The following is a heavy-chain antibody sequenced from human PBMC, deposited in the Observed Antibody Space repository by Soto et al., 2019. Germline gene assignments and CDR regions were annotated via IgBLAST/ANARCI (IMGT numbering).Heavy chain of an antibody. J-gene: IGHJ6*02. CDR3: AKETPGMDV. V-gene: IGHV3-23*01. CDR1: GFTFSSYA. Sequence: EVQLLESGGGLVQPGGSLRLYCAASGFTFSSYAMSWVRQAPGKGLEWVSGITDSGGTTYYADSVRGRFTISRDNSMNTLSLQMNSLRAEDTAVYYCAKETPGMDVWGQGTTVTVSS. CDR2: ITDSGGTT.